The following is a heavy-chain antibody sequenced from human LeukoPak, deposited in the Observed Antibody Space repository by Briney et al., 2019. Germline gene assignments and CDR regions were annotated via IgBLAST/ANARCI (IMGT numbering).Heavy chain of an antibody. V-gene: IGHV4-59*12. CDR1: GGSISSYY. Sequence: SETLSLTCTVSGGSISSYYWSWIRQPPGKGLEWIGYIYYSGSTYYNPSLKSRVTISVDTSKNQFSLKLSSVTAADTAVYYCARDPFLGIAVVPPADDYWGQGTLVTVSS. CDR2: IYYSGST. CDR3: ARDPFLGIAVVPPADDY. D-gene: IGHD2-2*01. J-gene: IGHJ4*02.